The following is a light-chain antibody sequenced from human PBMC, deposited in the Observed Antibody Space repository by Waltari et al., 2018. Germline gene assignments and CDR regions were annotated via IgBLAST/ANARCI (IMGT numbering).Light chain of an antibody. CDR1: VLAEKY. CDR3: HAAAGNIWF. V-gene: IGLV3-27*01. CDR2: KDT. J-gene: IGLJ3*02. Sequence: SYELTQPFSVSVSPGQTATITCSGDVLAEKYVRWFQQKPGQAPILILYKDTDRASGIPERFSGSISGSSVTLTITGAVPEDEADYCCHAAAGNIWFFGGGTKLTVL.